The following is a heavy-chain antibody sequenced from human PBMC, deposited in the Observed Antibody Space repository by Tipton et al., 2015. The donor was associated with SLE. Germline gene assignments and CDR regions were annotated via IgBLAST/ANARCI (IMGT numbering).Heavy chain of an antibody. Sequence: TLSLTCTVSGGSISSSSYYWGWIRQPPGKGLEWFGSIYYSGSTYYNPSLKSRVTISVDTSKNQFSLKLSSVTAADTAVHYCARHPRGDYCSGGSCPDWYFDLWGRGTLVTVSS. V-gene: IGHV4-39*07. J-gene: IGHJ2*01. CDR2: IYYSGST. D-gene: IGHD2-15*01. CDR3: ARHPRGDYCSGGSCPDWYFDL. CDR1: GGSISSSSYY.